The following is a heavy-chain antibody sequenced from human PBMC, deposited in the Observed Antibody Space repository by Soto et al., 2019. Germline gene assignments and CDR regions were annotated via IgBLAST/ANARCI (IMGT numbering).Heavy chain of an antibody. CDR2: IYSGGST. Sequence: EVQLVESGGGLVQPGGSLRLSCAASGFTVSTKYMSWVRQAPGEGLEWVSVIYSGGSTFYADSVRGRFTISRDNSKNTVNLQMNSLRAEDTAVYYCAREPWAADYWGQGTLVTVSS. V-gene: IGHV3-66*01. CDR1: GFTVSTKY. J-gene: IGHJ4*02. D-gene: IGHD3-16*01. CDR3: AREPWAADY.